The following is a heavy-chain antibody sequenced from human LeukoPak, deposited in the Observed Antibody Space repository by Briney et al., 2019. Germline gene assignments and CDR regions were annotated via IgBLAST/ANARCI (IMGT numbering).Heavy chain of an antibody. CDR1: GGSFSGYY. J-gene: IGHJ4*02. D-gene: IGHD3-10*01. Sequence: SETLSLTCAVYGGSFSGYYWSWIRQPPGKGLEWIGEINHSGSTNYNPSLKSRVTISVDTSKNQFSLKLSSVTAADTAVYYCGRGPYYYGSGSPIDYWGQGTLVTVSS. CDR2: INHSGST. CDR3: GRGPYYYGSGSPIDY. V-gene: IGHV4-34*01.